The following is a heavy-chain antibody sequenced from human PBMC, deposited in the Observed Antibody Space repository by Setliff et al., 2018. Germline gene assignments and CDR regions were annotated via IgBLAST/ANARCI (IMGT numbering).Heavy chain of an antibody. CDR1: GFTFSSYG. CDR3: AKDGVRYGSGSYYSDY. Sequence: GGSLRLSCAASGFTFSSYGMHWVRQAPGKGLEWVAFIRYDGSNKYYADSVKGRFTISRDNVKNSLFLQMNSLRAEDTAVYYCAKDGVRYGSGSYYSDYWGQGTLVTVSS. CDR2: IRYDGSNK. V-gene: IGHV3-30*02. D-gene: IGHD3-10*01. J-gene: IGHJ4*02.